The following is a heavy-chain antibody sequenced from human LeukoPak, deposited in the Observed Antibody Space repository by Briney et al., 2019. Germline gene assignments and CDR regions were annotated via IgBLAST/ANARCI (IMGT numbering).Heavy chain of an antibody. J-gene: IGHJ4*02. CDR1: SFPFVAYA. D-gene: IGHD3-16*01. Sequence: GKSLRLSCATSSFPFVAYALHWVRQAPGKGLEWVAVISSDTTNKYYMDSVKGRFTISRDNSKNTLYLQMVSLRLEDTAVYYCARLAAASPGYWGQGTLVTVSS. CDR3: ARLAAASPGY. V-gene: IGHV3-30*10. CDR2: ISSDTTNK.